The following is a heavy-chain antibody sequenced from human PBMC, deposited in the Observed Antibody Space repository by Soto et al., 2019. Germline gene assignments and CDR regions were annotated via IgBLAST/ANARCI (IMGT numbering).Heavy chain of an antibody. CDR1: GFTFSSYW. J-gene: IGHJ4*02. Sequence: GGSLRLSCAASGFTFSSYWMSWVRQAPGKGLEWVANIKQDGSEKYYVDSVKGRFTISRDNAKNSLYLQMNSLRAEDTAVYYCARGRRKDILTGYYPSGYWGQGTLVTVSS. CDR3: ARGRRKDILTGYYPSGY. CDR2: IKQDGSEK. D-gene: IGHD3-9*01. V-gene: IGHV3-7*01.